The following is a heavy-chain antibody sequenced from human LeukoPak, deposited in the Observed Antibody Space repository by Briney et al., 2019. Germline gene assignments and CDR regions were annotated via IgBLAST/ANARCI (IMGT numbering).Heavy chain of an antibody. Sequence: SETLSLTCTVSGGSISSYYWSWIRQPPGKGLEWIGYIYYSGSTNYIPSLKSRVTISVDTSKNQFSLKLSSVTAADTAVYYCARAAGYCSGGSCYYYYYYYMDVWGKGTTVTVSS. D-gene: IGHD2-15*01. CDR3: ARAAGYCSGGSCYYYYYYYMDV. CDR1: GGSISSYY. J-gene: IGHJ6*03. V-gene: IGHV4-59*01. CDR2: IYYSGST.